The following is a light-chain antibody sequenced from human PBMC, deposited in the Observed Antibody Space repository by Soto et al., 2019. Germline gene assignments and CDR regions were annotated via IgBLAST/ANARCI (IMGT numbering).Light chain of an antibody. CDR2: DVS. J-gene: IGLJ3*02. CDR1: SSDVGAYNY. CDR3: CSYAGSYTLWV. Sequence: QSALTQPRSVSGSPGQSVTISCTGTSSDVGAYNYVSWYQQHPGKAPKLIIYDVSKRPSGVPDRFSGSKSGNTASLTILGLQADDEADYYCCSYAGSYTLWVFGGGTKVTVL. V-gene: IGLV2-11*01.